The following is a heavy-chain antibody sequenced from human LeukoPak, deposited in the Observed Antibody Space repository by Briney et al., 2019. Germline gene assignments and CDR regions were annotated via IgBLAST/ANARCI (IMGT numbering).Heavy chain of an antibody. J-gene: IGHJ4*02. CDR3: ARHRRPAYYFDY. CDR1: GGSISNSSSF. Sequence: SETLSLTCTVSGGSISNSSSFWGWIRQPPGKGLEWIGHIKNGGSPNYNPPLKSRVTISLDTSKNQFSLTVSSVTAADTAVYYCARHRRPAYYFDYWGQGTLVTVSS. V-gene: IGHV4-39*01. CDR2: IKNGGSP.